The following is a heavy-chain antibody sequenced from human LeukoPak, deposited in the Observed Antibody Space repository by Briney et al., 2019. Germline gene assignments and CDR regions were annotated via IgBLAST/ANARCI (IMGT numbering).Heavy chain of an antibody. Sequence: PGGSLRLSCAASGFTFSNYWMTWFRQTPGKGLEWVSFIYSDNTHYSDSVKGRFTISRDNSKNTLYLQMNSLRAEDTAVYYCARRAGAYSHPYDYWGQGTLVTVSS. D-gene: IGHD4/OR15-4a*01. CDR1: GFTFSNYW. CDR2: IYSDNT. V-gene: IGHV3-53*01. CDR3: ARRAGAYSHPYDY. J-gene: IGHJ4*02.